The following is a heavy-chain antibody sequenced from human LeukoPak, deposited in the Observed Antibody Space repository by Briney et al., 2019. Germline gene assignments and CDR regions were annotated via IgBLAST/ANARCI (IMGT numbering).Heavy chain of an antibody. Sequence: GSLTLSCATSGFTFSSYTMNWVRQPPGKGLEWIGEIDHSGSTTYNPSLKSRITILVDTSNYQFSLKLTSVTAADTAVYYCARGEAEIDYWGQGTLVTVSS. J-gene: IGHJ4*02. CDR1: GFTFSSYT. V-gene: IGHV4-34*01. CDR2: IDHSGST. CDR3: ARGEAEIDY.